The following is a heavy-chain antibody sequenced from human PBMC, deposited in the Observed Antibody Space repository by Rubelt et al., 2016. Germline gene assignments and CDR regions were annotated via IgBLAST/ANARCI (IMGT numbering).Heavy chain of an antibody. J-gene: IGHJ4*02. CDR2: ITPFNGKT. CDR3: ARDLGQYDFGGYFDY. CDR1: GYSFTKYG. D-gene: IGHD3-3*01. Sequence: QVHLVQSGAEVKKPGASVKVSCEASGYSFTKYGISWVRQAPGQGLEWMGWITPFNGKTKYLQKFQGRVTITTNTSTGTVHMGLRSLRSDDTAVYYCARDLGQYDFGGYFDYWGQGSLVTVSS. V-gene: IGHV1-18*01.